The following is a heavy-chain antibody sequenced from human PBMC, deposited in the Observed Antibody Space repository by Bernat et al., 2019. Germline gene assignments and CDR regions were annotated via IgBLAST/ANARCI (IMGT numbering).Heavy chain of an antibody. Sequence: QVQLVESGGGVVQPGRSLRLSCAASGFTFSSYGMHWVRQAPGKGLEWVAVISYDGSNKYYADSVKGRFTISRDNSKNTLYLQMNSLRAEDTAVYYCAKDFNSMSGSYVYWGQGTLVTVSS. CDR1: GFTFSSYG. V-gene: IGHV3-30*18. J-gene: IGHJ4*02. CDR3: AKDFNSMSGSYVY. CDR2: ISYDGSNK. D-gene: IGHD1-26*01.